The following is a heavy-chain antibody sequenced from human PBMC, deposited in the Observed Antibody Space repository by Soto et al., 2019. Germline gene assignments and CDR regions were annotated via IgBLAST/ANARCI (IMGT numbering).Heavy chain of an antibody. Sequence: GGSLRLSCVGSGFIFGNTAMTWVRQVSGKGLKWVSSISGSGVSTYYADSVKGRFSTSRDNSKSTLYLQMNSLRVEDTAIYYCVKVPSGSYDYWGQGTLVTVSS. CDR1: GFIFGNTA. V-gene: IGHV3-23*01. D-gene: IGHD3-10*01. CDR2: ISGSGVST. CDR3: VKVPSGSYDY. J-gene: IGHJ4*02.